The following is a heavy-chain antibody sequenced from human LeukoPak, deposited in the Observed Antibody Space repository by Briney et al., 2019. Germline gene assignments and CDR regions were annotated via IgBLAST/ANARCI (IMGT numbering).Heavy chain of an antibody. Sequence: GGSLRLSCAASGFTFSSYAMSWVRQAPGKGLEWVSAISGSGGSTYYADSVKGRFTISRDNSKNTLYLQMNSLRAEDTAVYYCAKSLFTSATGTGRAFHIWGQGTMVTVSS. V-gene: IGHV3-23*01. CDR3: AKSLFTSATGTGRAFHI. CDR2: ISGSGGST. D-gene: IGHD1-1*01. J-gene: IGHJ3*02. CDR1: GFTFSSYA.